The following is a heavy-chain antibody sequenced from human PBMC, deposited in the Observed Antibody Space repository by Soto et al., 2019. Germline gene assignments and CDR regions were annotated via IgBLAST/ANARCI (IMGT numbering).Heavy chain of an antibody. CDR1: GDTVSSNSVA. Sequence: SQTLSLTCVGSGDTVSSNSVAWNWVRQSPSRGLEWLGRTYYRSRWYSDYAVSVRSRIDINADTSKNQVSLQLNSVTPEDTAVYYCARSEEDSDYYYFGMDVWGQGTTVTVSS. J-gene: IGHJ6*02. CDR3: ARSEEDSDYYYFGMDV. CDR2: TYYRSRWYS. D-gene: IGHD2-15*01. V-gene: IGHV6-1*01.